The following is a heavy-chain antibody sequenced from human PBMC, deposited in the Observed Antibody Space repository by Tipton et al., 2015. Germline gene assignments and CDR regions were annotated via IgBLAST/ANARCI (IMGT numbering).Heavy chain of an antibody. V-gene: IGHV4-59*01. Sequence: TLSLTCTVSGDSISTYYWSWIRQSPGKGLEWIGYIHNSGRMKYNPSLKSRVTISVDMSKNQFSLKLSSVTAADTAVYYCAVETVAEYFKYWGQGTLVTVSP. D-gene: IGHD4-17*01. CDR3: AVETVAEYFKY. CDR1: GDSISTYY. J-gene: IGHJ1*01. CDR2: IHNSGRM.